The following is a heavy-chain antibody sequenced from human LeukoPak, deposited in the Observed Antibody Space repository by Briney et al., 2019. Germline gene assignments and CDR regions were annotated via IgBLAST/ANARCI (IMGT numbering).Heavy chain of an antibody. D-gene: IGHD6-13*01. CDR2: IKQDGSEK. Sequence: GGSLRLSCAASGFTFSNAWMSWVRQAPGKGLEWVANIKQDGSEKYYVDSVKGRFTISRDNAKNSLYLQMNSLRAEDTAVYYCATNLKLGSSWYLSYWFDPWGQGTLVTVSS. V-gene: IGHV3-7*03. J-gene: IGHJ5*02. CDR3: ATNLKLGSSWYLSYWFDP. CDR1: GFTFSNAW.